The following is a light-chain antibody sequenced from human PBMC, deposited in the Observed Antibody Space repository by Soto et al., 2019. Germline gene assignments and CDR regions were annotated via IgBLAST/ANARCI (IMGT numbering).Light chain of an antibody. CDR2: GAS. CDR3: QQYDNGPPWT. J-gene: IGKJ1*01. CDR1: QSVSSN. Sequence: EIVMTQSPATLSVSPGERATLSCRASQSVSSNLTWYQQKPGQAPRLLFYGASTRATGIPDRFSGSGSETEFTLTISSLQPEDFAVYYCQQYDNGPPWTFGQGTKVEIK. V-gene: IGKV3-15*01.